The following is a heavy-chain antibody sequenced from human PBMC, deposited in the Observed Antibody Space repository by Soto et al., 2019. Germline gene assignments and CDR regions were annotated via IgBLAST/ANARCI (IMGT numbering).Heavy chain of an antibody. D-gene: IGHD6-13*01. J-gene: IGHJ4*02. CDR1: GFTFSSYA. CDR2: ISYDGSNK. Sequence: QMQLVESGGGVVQPGRSLRLSCAASGFTFSSYAMHWVRQAPGKGLEWVAVISYDGSNKYYADSVKGRFTISRDNSKNTLYLQMNSLRAEDTAVYYCARDVEAAGFFDYWGQGTLVTVSS. CDR3: ARDVEAAGFFDY. V-gene: IGHV3-30-3*01.